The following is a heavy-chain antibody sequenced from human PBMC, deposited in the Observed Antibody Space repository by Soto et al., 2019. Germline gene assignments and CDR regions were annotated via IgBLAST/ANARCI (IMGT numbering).Heavy chain of an antibody. CDR2: INWNGGST. J-gene: IGHJ4*02. CDR1: GFTFDDYG. V-gene: IGHV3-20*04. D-gene: IGHD6-19*01. Sequence: GGSLRLSCATSGFTFDDYGMSWVRQAPGKGLEWVSGINWNGGSTGYADSVKGRFTISRDNSKNTLYLQVNSLRAEDTAVYYCARDRYSSGWYDLDYWGQGTLVTVSS. CDR3: ARDRYSSGWYDLDY.